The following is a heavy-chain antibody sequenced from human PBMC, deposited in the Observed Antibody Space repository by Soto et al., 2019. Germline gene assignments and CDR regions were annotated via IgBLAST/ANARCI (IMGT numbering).Heavy chain of an antibody. CDR3: SRGAPRGCSGGSCYMGYVNY. CDR1: GFTFSSYG. Sequence: QVQLVESGGGVVQPGRSLRLSCAASGFTFSSYGMHWVRQAPGKGLEWVAVIWYDGSNKYYADSVKGRFTISRDNSKKRLYRQMNSLRAEDTVVYYCSRGAPRGCSGGSCYMGYVNYWGQGTLVTVSS. J-gene: IGHJ4*02. D-gene: IGHD2-15*01. CDR2: IWYDGSNK. V-gene: IGHV3-33*01.